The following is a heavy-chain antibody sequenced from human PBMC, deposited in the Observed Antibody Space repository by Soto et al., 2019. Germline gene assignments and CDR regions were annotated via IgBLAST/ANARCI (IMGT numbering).Heavy chain of an antibody. Sequence: GGSLRLSRAASGFTFSSYSMNWVRQAPGKGLEWVSYISSSSSTIYYADSVKGRFTISRDNAKNSLYLQMNSLRAEDTAVYYCAAYCSSTSCYVGYWGQGTLVTVSS. J-gene: IGHJ4*02. CDR1: GFTFSSYS. V-gene: IGHV3-48*01. D-gene: IGHD2-2*01. CDR3: AAYCSSTSCYVGY. CDR2: ISSSSSTI.